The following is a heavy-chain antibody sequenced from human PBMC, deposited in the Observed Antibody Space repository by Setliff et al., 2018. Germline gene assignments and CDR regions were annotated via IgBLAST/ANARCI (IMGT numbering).Heavy chain of an antibody. CDR3: APKGRGELRAEF. J-gene: IGHJ4*02. D-gene: IGHD1-7*01. CDR2: ISSSGSTR. V-gene: IGHV3-48*04. Sequence: GGSLRLSCAASGFTFSSYSMNWVRQAPGKGLEWVSSISSSGSTRYYADSVKGRFTISRDNAKNSLFLQMNSLRTGDTAVYYCAPKGRGELRAEFWGQGTLVTVSS. CDR1: GFTFSSYS.